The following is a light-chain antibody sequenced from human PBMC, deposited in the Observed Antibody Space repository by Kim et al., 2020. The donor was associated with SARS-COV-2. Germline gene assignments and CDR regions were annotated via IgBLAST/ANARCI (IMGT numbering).Light chain of an antibody. J-gene: IGKJ5*01. Sequence: EIVLTQSPGTLSLSPGEIATLSCRARQSVSSSYLAWFQQKPGQAPRLLIYGASNRATGIPDRFSGSGSGTDFTLTISRLEPEDFAVYYCQQYGSSPITFGQGTRLEIK. CDR1: QSVSSSY. V-gene: IGKV3-20*01. CDR2: GAS. CDR3: QQYGSSPIT.